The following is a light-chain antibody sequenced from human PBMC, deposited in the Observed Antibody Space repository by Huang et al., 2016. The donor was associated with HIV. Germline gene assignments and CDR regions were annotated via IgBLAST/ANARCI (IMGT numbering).Light chain of an antibody. Sequence: DVELTQSPSSLSASVGDRITITCRASHSVINSLNWYQQLPEEAHRLLIYATSKLQSGVPSSFTGSGSGTDFALTINGLRPEDFATYYCQQSYTSPHTFGQGTKLE. CDR2: ATS. V-gene: IGKV1-39*01. CDR1: HSVINS. CDR3: QQSYTSPHT. J-gene: IGKJ2*01.